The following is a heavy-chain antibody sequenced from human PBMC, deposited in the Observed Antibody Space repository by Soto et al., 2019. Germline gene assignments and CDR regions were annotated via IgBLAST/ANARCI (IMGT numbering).Heavy chain of an antibody. V-gene: IGHV4-30-4*01. CDR3: ARYGYNYQGLPFDI. CDR1: GASITSDDYY. J-gene: IGHJ3*02. D-gene: IGHD5-12*01. Sequence: SETLSLTCTVSGASITSDDYYWSWIRQPPGKGLEWIGYIFYSGNTYYNPSLKTRIPISVDTSKDQFSLRLTSVTAADTAVYFCARYGYNYQGLPFDIWGQGTMVTVSS. CDR2: IFYSGNT.